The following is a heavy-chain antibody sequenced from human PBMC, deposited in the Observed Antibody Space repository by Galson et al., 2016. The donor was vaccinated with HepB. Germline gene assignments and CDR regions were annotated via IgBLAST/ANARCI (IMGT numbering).Heavy chain of an antibody. CDR3: ARHGDVDTAMVPFHS. CDR1: GYNFPDYW. J-gene: IGHJ4*02. V-gene: IGHV5-10-1*01. Sequence: QSGAEVTKPGEPLTISCKGSGYNFPDYWISWVRQMPGKGLEWMGRIDPTDSYTNYSPSFQGHVTISADSSINTAYLRWRSLKASDTAVYYCARHGDVDTAMVPFHSWGQGSLVIVSS. CDR2: IDPTDSYT. D-gene: IGHD5-18*01.